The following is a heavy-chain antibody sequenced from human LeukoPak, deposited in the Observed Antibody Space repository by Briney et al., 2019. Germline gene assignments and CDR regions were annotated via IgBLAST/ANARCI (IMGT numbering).Heavy chain of an antibody. J-gene: IGHJ4*02. Sequence: GGSLRLSCAASGFTFSSYAMHWVRQAPGKGLEYVSAISSNGGTTDYANSVKGRFTISRDNAKNSLYLQMNSLRAEDTAVYYCARDFRLIAAAGTNYWGQGTLVTVSS. CDR2: ISSNGGTT. V-gene: IGHV3-64*01. CDR3: ARDFRLIAAAGTNY. D-gene: IGHD6-13*01. CDR1: GFTFSSYA.